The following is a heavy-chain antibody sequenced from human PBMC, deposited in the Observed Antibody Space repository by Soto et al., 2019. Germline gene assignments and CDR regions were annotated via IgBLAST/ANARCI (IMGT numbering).Heavy chain of an antibody. CDR1: GFSISSDYY. D-gene: IGHD1-7*01. CDR2: IYHSGST. J-gene: IGHJ4*02. Sequence: PSETLSLTCGVSGFSISSDYYWGWIRQPPGKGLEWIGSIYHSGSTYYSPSPKSRVTISVDTSKNQFSLKLTSVTAAGTAVYYCARGVGTTNYFDFWGQGTLVTVSS. V-gene: IGHV4-38-2*01. CDR3: ARGVGTTNYFDF.